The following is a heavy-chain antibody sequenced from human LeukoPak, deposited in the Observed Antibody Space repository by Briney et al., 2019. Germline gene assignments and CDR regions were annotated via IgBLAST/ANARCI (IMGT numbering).Heavy chain of an antibody. V-gene: IGHV3-23*01. CDR1: GFTFSGYA. J-gene: IGHJ4*02. D-gene: IGHD3-22*01. Sequence: PGGSLRLSCAASGFTFSGYAMSWVRQAPGKGLEWVSAISGSGGSTYYADSVKGRFTISRDNSKNTLYLQMNSLRAEDTAVYYCAKALIDRSYYYDSSGYSFIDYWGQGTLVTVSS. CDR3: AKALIDRSYYYDSSGYSFIDY. CDR2: ISGSGGST.